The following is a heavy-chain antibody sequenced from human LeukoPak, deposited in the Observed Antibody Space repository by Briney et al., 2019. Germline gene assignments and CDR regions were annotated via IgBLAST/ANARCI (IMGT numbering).Heavy chain of an antibody. J-gene: IGHJ6*04. CDR3: ARAKQQLGSGYNYYGMDV. V-gene: IGHV1-18*04. CDR1: GYTFTSYG. Sequence: VKVSCKASGYTFTSYGISWVRQAPGQGLGWMGWISAYNGNTNYAQKLQGRVTMTTDTSTSTAYMELRSLRSDDTAVYYCARAKQQLGSGYNYYGMDVWGKGTTVTVSS. D-gene: IGHD6-13*01. CDR2: ISAYNGNT.